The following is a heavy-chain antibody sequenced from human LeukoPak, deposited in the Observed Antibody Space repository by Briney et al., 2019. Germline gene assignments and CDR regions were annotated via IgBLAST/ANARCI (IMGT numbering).Heavy chain of an antibody. Sequence: ASVKVSCKASGYTFISYGISWVRQAPEQGLEWMGWINPDDGDTNYAPQLQGRATMTTDTSTSTAYLDLRSLRSDDTAVYYCARGAWGQLSPEYWGQGSLVTVSS. V-gene: IGHV1-18*01. J-gene: IGHJ4*02. CDR1: GYTFISYG. CDR2: INPDDGDT. CDR3: ARGAWGQLSPEY. D-gene: IGHD3-16*02.